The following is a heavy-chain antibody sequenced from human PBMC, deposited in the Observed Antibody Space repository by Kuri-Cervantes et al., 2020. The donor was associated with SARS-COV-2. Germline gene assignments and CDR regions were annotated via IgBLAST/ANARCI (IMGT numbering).Heavy chain of an antibody. CDR3: ARDRYDFWSGLGYYYYGMDV. Sequence: GESLKISCAAAGFTISSYWMYWVLPAPGKGLVWVSRINSDGSSTSHADSVKGRFTIFRDNAKNTLYLQMNSLRAEDTAVYYCARDRYDFWSGLGYYYYGMDVWGQGTTVTVSS. CDR2: INSDGSST. CDR1: GFTISSYW. J-gene: IGHJ6*02. D-gene: IGHD3-3*01. V-gene: IGHV3-74*01.